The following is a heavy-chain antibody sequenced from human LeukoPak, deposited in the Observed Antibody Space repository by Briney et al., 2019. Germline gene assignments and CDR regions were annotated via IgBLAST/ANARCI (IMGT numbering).Heavy chain of an antibody. V-gene: IGHV1-18*01. J-gene: IGHJ6*02. Sequence: ASVKVSCKASGYTFASYGICWLRQAPGQGLEWVGWVSAYNGNTKYAQKVQGRVSMTTDTSTSTAYMELRSLRSDDTALHYCARVSCGYNCHYGMDVWGQGTTVTVSS. CDR2: VSAYNGNT. CDR3: ARVSCGYNCHYGMDV. D-gene: IGHD5-18*01. CDR1: GYTFASYG.